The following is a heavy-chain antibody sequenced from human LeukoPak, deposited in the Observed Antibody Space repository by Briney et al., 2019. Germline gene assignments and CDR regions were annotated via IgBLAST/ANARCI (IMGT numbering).Heavy chain of an antibody. J-gene: IGHJ4*02. V-gene: IGHV1-69*13. CDR1: GGTFSSYA. Sequence: SVKVSCKAPGGTFSSYAISWVRQAPGQGLEWMGGIIPIFGTANYAQKFQGRVTITADESTSTAYMELSSLRSEDTAVYYCAGGAAMASSNDYWGQGTLVTVSS. CDR3: AGGAAMASSNDY. CDR2: IIPIFGTA. D-gene: IGHD6-25*01.